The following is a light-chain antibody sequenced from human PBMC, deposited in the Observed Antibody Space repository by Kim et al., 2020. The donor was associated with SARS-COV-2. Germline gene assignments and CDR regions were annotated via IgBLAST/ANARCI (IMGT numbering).Light chain of an antibody. J-gene: IGLJ2*01. CDR1: SSNIGSNT. CDR2: RNN. Sequence: PGQRVTISCSGSSSNIGSNTVNWYQQLPGTAPKLLIYRNNQRPSGVPDRFSGSKSGTSASLAISGLQSEDEADYYCSAWDDSLRVVFGGGTKLTVL. CDR3: SAWDDSLRVV. V-gene: IGLV1-44*01.